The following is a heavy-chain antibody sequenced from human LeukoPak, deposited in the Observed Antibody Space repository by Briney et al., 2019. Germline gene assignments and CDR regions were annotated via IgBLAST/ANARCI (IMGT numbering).Heavy chain of an antibody. CDR1: GGSISSYY. Sequence: SETLSLTCTVSGGSISSYYWSWIRQPPGKGLEWIGYIYYSASTNYNPSLKSRVTISVDTSKNQFSLKLSSVTAADTAVYYCARVYRPYYYDSSGYYYFDYWGQGTLVTVSS. V-gene: IGHV4-59*01. CDR2: IYYSAST. D-gene: IGHD3-22*01. J-gene: IGHJ4*02. CDR3: ARVYRPYYYDSSGYYYFDY.